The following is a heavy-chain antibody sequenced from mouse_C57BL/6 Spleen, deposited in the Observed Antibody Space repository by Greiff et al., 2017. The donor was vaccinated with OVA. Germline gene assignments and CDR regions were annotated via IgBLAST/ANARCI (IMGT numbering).Heavy chain of an antibody. CDR1: GYSITSGYY. J-gene: IGHJ3*01. D-gene: IGHD3-2*02. V-gene: IGHV3-6*01. Sequence: VQLKESGPGLVKPSQSLSLTCSVTGYSITSGYYWNWIRQFPGNKLEWMGYISYDGSNNYNPSLKNRISITRDTSKNQFFLKLNSVTTEDTATYYCAREDSSGYDWGQGTLVTVSA. CDR3: AREDSSGYD. CDR2: ISYDGSN.